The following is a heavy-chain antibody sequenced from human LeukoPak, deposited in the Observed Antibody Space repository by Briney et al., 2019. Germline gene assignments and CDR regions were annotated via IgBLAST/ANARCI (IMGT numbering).Heavy chain of an antibody. V-gene: IGHV1-46*01. J-gene: IGHJ4*02. CDR1: GYSFTTYF. CDR3: ARDKDVSGSYYIGY. Sequence: ASVKVSCKAPGYSFTTYFMQWVRQAPGQGLEWMGIIDPRGGSTSYAQKFQGRVTMTRDTSTSTVYMELNSLRSEDTAVYYCARDKDVSGSYYIGYWGQGTLVTVSS. D-gene: IGHD3-10*01. CDR2: IDPRGGST.